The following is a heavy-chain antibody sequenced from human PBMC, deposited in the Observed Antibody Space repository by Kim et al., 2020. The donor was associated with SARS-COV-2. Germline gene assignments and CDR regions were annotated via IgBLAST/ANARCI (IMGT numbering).Heavy chain of an antibody. V-gene: IGHV3-30*03. D-gene: IGHD2-2*01. CDR2: ISYDGSNK. CDR3: AAVGYCSSTSCSSNPYYYGMDV. J-gene: IGHJ6*02. Sequence: GGSLRLSCAASGFTFSSYGMHWVRQAPGKGLEWVAVISYDGSNKYYADSVKGRFTISRDNSKNTLYLQMNSLRAEDTAVYYCAAVGYCSSTSCSSNPYYYGMDVWGQGTTVTVSS. CDR1: GFTFSSYG.